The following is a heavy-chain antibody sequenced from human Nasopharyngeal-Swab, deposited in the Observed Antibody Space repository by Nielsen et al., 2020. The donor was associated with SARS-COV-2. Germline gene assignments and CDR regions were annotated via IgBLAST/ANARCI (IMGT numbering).Heavy chain of an antibody. CDR3: GRDRYYDSSGFDY. D-gene: IGHD3-22*01. J-gene: IGHJ4*02. V-gene: IGHV3-33*01. CDR1: GFTFNNYG. Sequence: GESLKISCAASGFTFNNYGMHWARQAPGKGLEWVAVIWYGGSEKHYADSVRGRFTISRDNPKNTLYLQMNSLRAEDTAIYYCGRDRYYDSSGFDYWGQGTLVSVSS. CDR2: IWYGGSEK.